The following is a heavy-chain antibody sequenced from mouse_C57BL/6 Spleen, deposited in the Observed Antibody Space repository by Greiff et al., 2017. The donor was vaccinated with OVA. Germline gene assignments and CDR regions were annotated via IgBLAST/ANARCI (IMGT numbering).Heavy chain of an antibody. J-gene: IGHJ3*01. CDR3: ARDGDGYYGFAY. CDR1: GYSFTGYF. D-gene: IGHD2-3*01. Sequence: EVKLMESGPELVKPGDSVKISCKASGYSFTGYFMNWVMQSHGKSLEWIGRINPYNGDTFYNQKFKGKATLTVDKSSSTAHMELRSLTSEDSAVYYCARDGDGYYGFAYWGQGTLVTVSA. CDR2: INPYNGDT. V-gene: IGHV1-20*01.